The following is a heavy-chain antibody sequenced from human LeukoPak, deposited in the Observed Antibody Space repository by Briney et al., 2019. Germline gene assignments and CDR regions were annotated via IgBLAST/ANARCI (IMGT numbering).Heavy chain of an antibody. J-gene: IGHJ4*02. CDR2: IYSGGST. CDR1: EFSVGSNY. CDR3: AKPHFDD. Sequence: GGSLRLSCAASEFSVGSNYMNWVRKAPGKGLEWVSLIYSGGSTYYADSVKGRFTISRDNSKNTLYLQMNSLRAEDTAVYYCAKPHFDDWGQGTLVTVSS. V-gene: IGHV3-66*04.